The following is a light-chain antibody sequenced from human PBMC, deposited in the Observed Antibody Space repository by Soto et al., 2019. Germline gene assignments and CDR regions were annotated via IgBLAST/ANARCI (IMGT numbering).Light chain of an antibody. V-gene: IGKV3-11*01. J-gene: IGKJ2*01. CDR3: QQRSNWPRT. CDR1: QSVSSY. Sequence: EIVLTQSPATLSLSPGERVTLSCRASQSVSSYLAWYKQKPGQAPRLLIYDASNRATGIPARFSASGSGTDFTLTISSLEPEDFAAYYCQQRSNWPRTFGQGTKLEIK. CDR2: DAS.